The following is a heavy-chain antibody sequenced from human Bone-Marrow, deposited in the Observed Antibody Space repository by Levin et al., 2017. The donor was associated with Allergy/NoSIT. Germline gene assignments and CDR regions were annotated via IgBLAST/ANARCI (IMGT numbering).Heavy chain of an antibody. CDR3: GRAHYGENFYFDY. J-gene: IGHJ4*02. CDR1: RGTFNSYP. CDR2: IIPPFGTP. V-gene: IGHV1-69*13. D-gene: IGHD4-17*01. Sequence: ASVKVSCKTSRGTFNSYPITWVRQAPGQGLEWMGGIIPPFGTPDYAQKFQGRVTITADVSTSTTYMYLSNLRSEDTAVYYCGRAHYGENFYFDYWGQGTLVTVSS.